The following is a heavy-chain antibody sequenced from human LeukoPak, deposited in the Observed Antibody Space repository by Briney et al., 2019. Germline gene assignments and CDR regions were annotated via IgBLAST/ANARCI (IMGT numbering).Heavy chain of an antibody. V-gene: IGHV3-9*01. D-gene: IGHD6-19*01. CDR2: ISWNSGSI. CDR1: GFTFDDYV. CDR3: AKDGDSSGWYGSTDY. J-gene: IGHJ4*02. Sequence: PGGSLRLSCAASGFTFDDYVMHWVRHAPGKGLEWVSGISWNSGSIGYADSVKGRFTISRDNAKNSLYLQMNSLRAEDTALYYCAKDGDSSGWYGSTDYWGQGTLVTVSS.